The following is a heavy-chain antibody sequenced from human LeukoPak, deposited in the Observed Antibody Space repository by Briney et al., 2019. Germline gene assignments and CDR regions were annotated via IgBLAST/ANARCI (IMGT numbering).Heavy chain of an antibody. V-gene: IGHV3-30*04. J-gene: IGHJ4*02. CDR3: ARPSPPGDGYNPCDY. D-gene: IGHD5-24*01. CDR1: GFNFHNFA. Sequence: GGSLRLSCAASGFNFHNFAMHWVRQAPGKGLKWVAVISNDERNKYYTDSVKGRFTISRDNSKSTVYLQMNSLRPEDTAMYYCARPSPPGDGYNPCDYWGPGALVIVSS. CDR2: ISNDERNK.